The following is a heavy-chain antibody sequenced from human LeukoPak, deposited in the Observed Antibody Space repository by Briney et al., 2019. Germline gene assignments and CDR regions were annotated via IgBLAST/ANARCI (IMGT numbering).Heavy chain of an antibody. CDR3: ARPATTYYDFWSGYYHKYNWFDP. CDR2: ISAYNGNT. J-gene: IGHJ5*02. V-gene: IGHV1-18*01. D-gene: IGHD3-3*01. CDR1: GYTFTSYG. Sequence: ASVKVSCKASGYTFTSYGISWVRQAPGQGLEWMGWISAYNGNTNYAQKLQGRVTMTTDTSTSTAYMELRSLRSDDTAVYYCARPATTYYDFWSGYYHKYNWFDPWGQGTLVTVSS.